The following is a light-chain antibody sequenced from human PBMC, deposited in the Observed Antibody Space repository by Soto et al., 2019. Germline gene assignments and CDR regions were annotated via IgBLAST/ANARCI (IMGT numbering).Light chain of an antibody. CDR2: ATS. CDR1: QTVSTY. Sequence: DTQMTQSPSSLSASVGDRISITCRASQTVSTYLNWYQQKAGQALTLLISATSTLQSGVPSRFSGSGSGTEFTLPITSLQPEDFATYYVPQTYTTPRRFGQATKVAFK. CDR3: PQTYTTPRR. J-gene: IGKJ1*01. V-gene: IGKV1-39*01.